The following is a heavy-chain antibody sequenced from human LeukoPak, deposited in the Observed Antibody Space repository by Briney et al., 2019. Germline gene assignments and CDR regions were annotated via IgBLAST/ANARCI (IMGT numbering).Heavy chain of an antibody. CDR1: GGSFSGYY. CDR3: AREELGYYYFDY. J-gene: IGHJ4*02. D-gene: IGHD3-22*01. Sequence: SETLSLTCAVYGGSFSGYYWSWIRQPPGKGLEWIGEINHSGSTNYNPSLKSRVTISVDTSKNQFSLKLSSVTAADTAVYYCAREELGYYYFDYWGQGTLVTVSS. V-gene: IGHV4-34*01. CDR2: INHSGST.